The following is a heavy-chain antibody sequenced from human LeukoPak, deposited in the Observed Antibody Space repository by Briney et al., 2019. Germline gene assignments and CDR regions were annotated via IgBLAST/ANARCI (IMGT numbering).Heavy chain of an antibody. CDR1: GYTFTGYY. Sequence: GASVKVSCKASGYTFTGYYMHWVRQAPGQGLEWMGWINPNSGDTNYAQKFQGRVTMTRDTSISTAYMELSRLRSDDTAVYYCARDSGSSSWLRYFDYWGQGTLVTVSS. J-gene: IGHJ4*02. CDR3: ARDSGSSSWLRYFDY. CDR2: INPNSGDT. D-gene: IGHD6-13*01. V-gene: IGHV1-2*02.